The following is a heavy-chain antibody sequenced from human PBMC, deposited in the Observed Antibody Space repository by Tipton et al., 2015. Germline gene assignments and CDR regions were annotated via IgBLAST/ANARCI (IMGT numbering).Heavy chain of an antibody. CDR3: ARHPDFITVAGTAYFDY. J-gene: IGHJ4*02. V-gene: IGHV4-59*04. CDR1: GDSISSYY. CDR2: IYYSGGT. D-gene: IGHD6-19*01. Sequence: TLSLTCTVSGDSISSYYWSWIRQPPGKGLEWIGYIYYSGGTYYNPSLKSRVTISVDTSKNQFSLELSSVTAADTAVYFCARHPDFITVAGTAYFDYWGQGTLVTVSS.